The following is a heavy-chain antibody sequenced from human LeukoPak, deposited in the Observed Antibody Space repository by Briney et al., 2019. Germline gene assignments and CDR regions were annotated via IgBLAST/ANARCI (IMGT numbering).Heavy chain of an antibody. CDR1: GGSINNYY. V-gene: IGHV4-59*01. CDR3: ARVSRFPSGYFDF. Sequence: PSETLSLTCTVSGGSINNYYWSWIRQPPGKGLEWIGYIYYSGSTTYNPSLKSRVTIPVHTSKNQLSLKLSSVTAADTAVYYCARVSRFPSGYFDFWGQGTLVTVSS. J-gene: IGHJ4*02. D-gene: IGHD6-19*01. CDR2: IYYSGST.